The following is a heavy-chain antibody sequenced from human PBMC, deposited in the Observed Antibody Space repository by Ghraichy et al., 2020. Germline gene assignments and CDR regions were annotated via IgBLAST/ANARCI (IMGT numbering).Heavy chain of an antibody. CDR2: ISGSGGTT. D-gene: IGHD6-19*01. J-gene: IGHJ4*02. CDR3: AKALRKVAVADYFDY. V-gene: IGHV3-23*01. CDR1: GFTFSSYD. Sequence: GGSLRLSCVASGFTFSSYDMSWVRQAPGKGLEWVSAISGSGGTTYYADSVKGRFTISRDNSKNTLYLQMNSLRAEDTAVYYCAKALRKVAVADYFDYWGQGTLVTVSS.